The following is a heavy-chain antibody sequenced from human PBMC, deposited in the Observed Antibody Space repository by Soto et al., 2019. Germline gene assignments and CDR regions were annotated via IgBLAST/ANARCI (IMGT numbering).Heavy chain of an antibody. V-gene: IGHV1-69*12. CDR2: IIPIFGTA. CDR3: ARHDCISTSCYYYYYYGMDV. CDR1: GGTISSYA. J-gene: IGHJ6*02. D-gene: IGHD2-2*01. Sequence: QVQLVQSGAEVKKPGSSVKVSCKASGGTISSYAISWVRQAPGQGLEWMGGIIPIFGTANYAQKFQGRVTITADESTSTAYMELSSLRSEDTAVYYCARHDCISTSCYYYYYYGMDVWGQGTTVTVSS.